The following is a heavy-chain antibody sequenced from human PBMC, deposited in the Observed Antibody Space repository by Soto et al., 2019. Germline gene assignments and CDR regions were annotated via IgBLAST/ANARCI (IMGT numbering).Heavy chain of an antibody. J-gene: IGHJ3*02. D-gene: IGHD1-1*01. CDR2: TYYRSKWYN. CDR1: GDSVSSISVA. Sequence: PSQTLSLTCAISGDSVSSISVAWNWIRQSPARGLEWLGRTYYRSKWYNDFAVSVKSRITINPDSSKNQFSLHMNSVTPEDTAVYYCARTTTATRALDAFDIWGQGTKVTVSS. CDR3: ARTTTATRALDAFDI. V-gene: IGHV6-1*01.